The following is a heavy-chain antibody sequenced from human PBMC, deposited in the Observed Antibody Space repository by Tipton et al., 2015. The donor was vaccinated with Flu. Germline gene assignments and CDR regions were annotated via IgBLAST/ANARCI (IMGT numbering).Heavy chain of an antibody. CDR2: ISYDGSNK. Sequence: SLRLSCAASGFTFSSYAMHWVRQAPGKGLEWVAVISYDGSNKYYADSVKGRFTISRDNSKNTLYLQMNSLRAEDTAVYYCARVVVGAADYWGQGTLVPV. D-gene: IGHD1-26*01. V-gene: IGHV3-30*01. CDR1: GFTFSSYA. CDR3: ARVVVGAADY. J-gene: IGHJ4*02.